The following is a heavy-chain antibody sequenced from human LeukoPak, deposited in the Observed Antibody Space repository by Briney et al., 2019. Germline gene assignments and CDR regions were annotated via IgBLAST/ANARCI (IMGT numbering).Heavy chain of an antibody. J-gene: IGHJ5*02. Sequence: LGGSLRLSCAAFGFPFSSYSMKWVRQAPGKGLEWVSSISSSSSYIYYADSVKGRFTISRDNAKNLLYLQMNSLSVDVSARYYGARDTAAAETNDYMDAWGQGTMVSVSS. CDR3: ARDTAAAETNDYMDA. CDR1: GFPFSSYS. CDR2: ISSSSSYI. D-gene: IGHD6-13*01. V-gene: IGHV3-21*01.